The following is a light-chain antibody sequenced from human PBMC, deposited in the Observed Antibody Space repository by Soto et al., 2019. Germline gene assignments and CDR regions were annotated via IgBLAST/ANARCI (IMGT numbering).Light chain of an antibody. J-gene: IGLJ3*02. CDR2: EGT. V-gene: IGLV2-23*01. CDR3: CSYAGFSTLV. Sequence: QSVLTQPASVSGSPGQSVPISCTGSSSDVGTYDLVSWYQQHPGKAPKILIYEGTKRPSGVSNRFSGSKSGNTASLTISGLQAEDEADYFCCSYAGFSTLVFGGGTKLTVL. CDR1: SSDVGTYDL.